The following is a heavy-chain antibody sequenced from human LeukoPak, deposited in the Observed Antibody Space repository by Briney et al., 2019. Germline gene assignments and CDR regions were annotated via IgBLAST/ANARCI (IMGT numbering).Heavy chain of an antibody. CDR3: ARRRYYGYDGYFDF. Sequence: PSQTLSLTCAISGDSVSSNSAAWNWFRQSPSRGLEWLGRKYYDSNKWNIDYAESVKSRIIIKTDTSKNQLFMQLTSVTPEDTAVYYCARRRYYGYDGYFDFWGQGILVTVSS. D-gene: IGHD5-12*01. J-gene: IGHJ4*02. V-gene: IGHV6-1*01. CDR1: GDSVSSNSAA. CDR2: KYYDSNKWNI.